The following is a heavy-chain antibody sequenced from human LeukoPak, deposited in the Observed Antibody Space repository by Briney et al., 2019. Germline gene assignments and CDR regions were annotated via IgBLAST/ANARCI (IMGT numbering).Heavy chain of an antibody. Sequence: SETLSLTCTVSGGSISSSSSYWGWIRQPPGKGLEWFASIYYSRNTYFNPSLKSRVTISVDPSNNQVSLKVTSVTAADTAVYYCARKPILYGSGTYGYYFDYWGQGTLVSVSS. CDR1: GGSISSSSSY. V-gene: IGHV4-39*01. J-gene: IGHJ4*02. D-gene: IGHD3-10*01. CDR2: IYYSRNT. CDR3: ARKPILYGSGTYGYYFDY.